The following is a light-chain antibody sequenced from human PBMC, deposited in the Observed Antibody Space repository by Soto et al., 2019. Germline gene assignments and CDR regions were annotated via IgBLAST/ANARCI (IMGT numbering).Light chain of an antibody. Sequence: EIVLTQSPGTLSLSPGERATLSCRASQSVSSNYLAWYQQKPGQAPRLLIYGASSRATGIPDRFSGSGSGTDFTLTISRLEPVDFAVYYCQHYGDSPYTFGQGTRLEIK. CDR3: QHYGDSPYT. CDR2: GAS. J-gene: IGKJ2*01. CDR1: QSVSSNY. V-gene: IGKV3-20*01.